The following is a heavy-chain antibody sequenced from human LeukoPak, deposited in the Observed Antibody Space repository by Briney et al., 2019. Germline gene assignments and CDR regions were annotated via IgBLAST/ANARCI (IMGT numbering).Heavy chain of an antibody. Sequence: ASVKVSCKASGYTFTSYGISWVRQAPGQGLEWMGWISAYNGNTNYAQKLQGRVTMTTDTSTSTAYMELRSLRSDDTAVYYCARGAVLWFGELLLDYWGQGTLVTVSS. CDR2: ISAYNGNT. V-gene: IGHV1-18*01. D-gene: IGHD3-10*01. J-gene: IGHJ4*02. CDR1: GYTFTSYG. CDR3: ARGAVLWFGELLLDY.